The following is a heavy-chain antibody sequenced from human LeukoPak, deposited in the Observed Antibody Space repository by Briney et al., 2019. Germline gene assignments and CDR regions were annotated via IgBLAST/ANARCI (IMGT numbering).Heavy chain of an antibody. Sequence: PGGALRLSCAASGFTFSSYGMHWVRQAPGKGLEWVAFIRYDGSNKYYADSVKGRFTISRDNSKNTLYLQMNSLRAEDTAVYYCAKDPQWVGWGPSYYFDYWGQGTLVTVSS. CDR1: GFTFSSYG. D-gene: IGHD7-27*01. V-gene: IGHV3-30*02. CDR3: AKDPQWVGWGPSYYFDY. CDR2: IRYDGSNK. J-gene: IGHJ4*02.